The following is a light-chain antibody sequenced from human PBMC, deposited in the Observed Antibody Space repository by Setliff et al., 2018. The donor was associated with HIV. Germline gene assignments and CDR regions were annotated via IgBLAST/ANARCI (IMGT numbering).Light chain of an antibody. CDR1: SSDIWRYNL. J-gene: IGLJ1*01. V-gene: IGLV2-23*01. Sequence: QSALAQPAPVSGSPGQSITISCTGTSSDIWRYNLVSWYQQYPGKAPKLMIYQATKRPSGVSNRFSGSKSGNTASLTISGLQAEDEADYYCCSNTGSNTYVFGSGTKVTVL. CDR3: CSNTGSNTYV. CDR2: QAT.